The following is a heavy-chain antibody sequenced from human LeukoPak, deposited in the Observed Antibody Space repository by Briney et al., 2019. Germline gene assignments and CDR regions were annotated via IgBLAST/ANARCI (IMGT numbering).Heavy chain of an antibody. V-gene: IGHV4-38-2*02. CDR2: IYHSGST. D-gene: IGHD6-13*01. CDR3: ARAGIAAAGGCWFDP. Sequence: PSETLSLTCTVSGYSISSGYYWGWIRQPPGKGLEWIGSIYHSGSTYYNPSLKSRVTISVDTSKNQFSLKLSSVTAADTAVYYCARAGIAAAGGCWFDPWGQGTLVTVSS. CDR1: GYSISSGYY. J-gene: IGHJ5*02.